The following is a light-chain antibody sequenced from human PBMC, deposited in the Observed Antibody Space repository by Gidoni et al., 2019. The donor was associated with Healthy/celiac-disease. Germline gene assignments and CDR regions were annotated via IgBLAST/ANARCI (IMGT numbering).Light chain of an antibody. CDR3: QQRSNWPLLFT. V-gene: IGKV3-11*01. Sequence: IVSTQSPATLALSPGERATLACSASQRVSSYLAWYQQKPGQAPRLLIYDASNRATGIPARFSGSGSGTDFTLTISSLEPEDFAVYYCQQRSNWPLLFTFXPXTKVDIK. J-gene: IGKJ3*01. CDR1: QRVSSY. CDR2: DAS.